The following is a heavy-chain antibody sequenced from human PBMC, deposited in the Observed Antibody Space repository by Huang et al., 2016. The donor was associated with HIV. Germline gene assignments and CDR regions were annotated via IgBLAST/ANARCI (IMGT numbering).Heavy chain of an antibody. CDR3: ARDTTTVAGLDF. V-gene: IGHV3-30*14. D-gene: IGHD6-19*01. J-gene: IGHJ4*02. Sequence: QVQLVESGGGVVQPGRSLRLSCAVSGFTFRDHPMNWVRQAPGKGREWVTFISFDGLNKFYADFVRGRFTISRDNSKNILYLQLNSLTPADTSIYYCARDTTTVAGLDFWGQGALVTVSS. CDR2: ISFDGLNK. CDR1: GFTFRDHP.